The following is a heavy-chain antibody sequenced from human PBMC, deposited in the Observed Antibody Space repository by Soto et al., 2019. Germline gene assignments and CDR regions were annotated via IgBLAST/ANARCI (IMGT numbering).Heavy chain of an antibody. Sequence: ASETLSLTCTVSGGSISSGGYYWSWIRQHPGKGLEWIGYIYYRGSTYYNPSLKSRVSISADTSKNQFSLKLSSVTAADTAVYYCARDRGTGTTYYFDYWGQGALVTVSS. J-gene: IGHJ4*02. CDR3: ARDRGTGTTYYFDY. V-gene: IGHV4-31*03. D-gene: IGHD1-7*01. CDR1: GGSISSGGYY. CDR2: IYYRGST.